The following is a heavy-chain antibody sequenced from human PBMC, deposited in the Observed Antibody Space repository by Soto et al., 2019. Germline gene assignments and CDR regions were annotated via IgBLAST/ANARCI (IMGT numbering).Heavy chain of an antibody. CDR1: GFIFDDYA. V-gene: IGHV3-9*01. CDR3: SKDLGPSGPPYYMDV. D-gene: IGHD3-3*01. CDR2: ISWNSGNI. Sequence: EVQLVESGGGLVQPGRSLRLSCAASGFIFDDYAMYWVRQAPGKGLEWVSGISWNSGNIGYADSVKGRFTISRDNAKNSLYLQMNSLRAEDTALYYCSKDLGPSGPPYYMDVWGKGTTVTVSS. J-gene: IGHJ6*03.